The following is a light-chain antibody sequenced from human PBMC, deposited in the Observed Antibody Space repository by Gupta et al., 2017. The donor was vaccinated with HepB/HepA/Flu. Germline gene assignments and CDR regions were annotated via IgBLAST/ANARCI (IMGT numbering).Light chain of an antibody. Sequence: QSALTQPASVSGSPGQSITISCTGTSSDVAFYNLVSWYQQHPGKAPKLMIYDVIKRPSGVSNRFSGSKSGTTASLTISGLQAEDEAYYYCCSYAGSSTLFGGGTKLTVL. CDR2: DVI. J-gene: IGLJ2*01. CDR3: CSYAGSSTL. V-gene: IGLV2-23*02. CDR1: SSDVAFYNL.